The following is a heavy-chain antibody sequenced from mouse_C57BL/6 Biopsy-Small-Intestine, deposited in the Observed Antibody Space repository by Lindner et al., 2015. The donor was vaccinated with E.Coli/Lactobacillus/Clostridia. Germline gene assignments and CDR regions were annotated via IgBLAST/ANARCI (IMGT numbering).Heavy chain of an antibody. CDR2: INPSTGGT. CDR3: ARGTLRGCFDV. D-gene: IGHD2-12*01. V-gene: IGHV1-42*01. CDR1: GYSFTGYY. J-gene: IGHJ1*03. Sequence: VQLQESGPELVKPGASVKISCKASGYSFTGYYMNWVKQSPEKSLEWIGEINPSTGGTTYNQKFKAKATLTVDKSSSTAYMQLKSLTSEDSAVYYCARGTLRGCFDVWGTGTTVTVSS.